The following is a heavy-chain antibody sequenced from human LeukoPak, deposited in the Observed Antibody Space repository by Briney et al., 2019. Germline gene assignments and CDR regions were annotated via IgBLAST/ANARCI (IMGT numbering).Heavy chain of an antibody. CDR2: ISSSSSYI. D-gene: IGHD3-10*01. J-gene: IGHJ3*02. CDR3: ARAGYGSGSYYSPLYAFDI. V-gene: IGHV3-21*01. CDR1: GFTFSSYS. Sequence: GGSLRLSCAASGFTFSSYSMNWVRQAPGEGLEWVSSISSSSSYIYYADSVKGRFTISRDNAKNSLYLQMNSLRAEDTAVYYCARAGYGSGSYYSPLYAFDIWGQGTMVTVSS.